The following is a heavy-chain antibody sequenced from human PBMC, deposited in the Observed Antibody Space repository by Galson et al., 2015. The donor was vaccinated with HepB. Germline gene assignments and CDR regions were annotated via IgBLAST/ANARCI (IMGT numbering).Heavy chain of an antibody. CDR2: IYAGGGST. CDR1: GFTVSSYS. CDR3: ARERWSDY. V-gene: IGHV3-53*01. J-gene: IGHJ4*02. Sequence: SLRLSCAASGFTVSSYSMNWVRQAPGKGLEWVSIIYAGGGSTYYADSVKGRFTISRDNSKNTLHLQMNSLRDEDTAVYYCARERWSDYWGQGTLVTVSS. D-gene: IGHD2-15*01.